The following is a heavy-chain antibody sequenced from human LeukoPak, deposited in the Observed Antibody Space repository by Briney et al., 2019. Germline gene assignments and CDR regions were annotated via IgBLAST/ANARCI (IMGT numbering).Heavy chain of an antibody. CDR1: RGTFSSYA. CDR3: ARVAAPGNRFWFDP. V-gene: IGHV1-69*06. J-gene: IGHJ5*02. Sequence: SVKVSCKTSRGTFSSYAITWVRQAPGQGLEWMGGIIPIFGTPNYAQKFQDRVTITADKSTNTAYMELSSLRSEDTAVYYCARVAAPGNRFWFDPWGQGTLVTVSS. CDR2: IIPIFGTP. D-gene: IGHD6-13*01.